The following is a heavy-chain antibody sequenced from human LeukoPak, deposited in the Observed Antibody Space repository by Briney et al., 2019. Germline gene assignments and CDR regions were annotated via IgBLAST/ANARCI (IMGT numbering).Heavy chain of an antibody. V-gene: IGHV1-2*02. CDR3: ARVFVPAVAGRTDFDY. CDR2: INPNSGGT. D-gene: IGHD6-19*01. Sequence: GASVKVSCKASGYTFTGYYMHWVRQAPGQGLEWMGWINPNSGGTNYAQKFQGRVTMTRDTSISTAYMELSRLRSDDTAVYYCARVFVPAVAGRTDFDYWGQGTLVTVSS. CDR1: GYTFTGYY. J-gene: IGHJ4*02.